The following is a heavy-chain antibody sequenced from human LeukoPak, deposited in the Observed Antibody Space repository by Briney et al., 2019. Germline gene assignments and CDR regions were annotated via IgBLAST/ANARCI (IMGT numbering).Heavy chain of an antibody. CDR1: GFNFGSYG. CDR2: ISGSGGTT. D-gene: IGHD1-26*01. Sequence: GRSLRLSCVASGFNFGSYGMHWVRQAPGKGLEYVSTISGSGGTTYYADSVKGRFTISRDNSKNSVYLQMSSLRAEDTAMYHCVKDLGGAWAFDIWGQGTMVTVSS. V-gene: IGHV3-64D*09. CDR3: VKDLGGAWAFDI. J-gene: IGHJ3*02.